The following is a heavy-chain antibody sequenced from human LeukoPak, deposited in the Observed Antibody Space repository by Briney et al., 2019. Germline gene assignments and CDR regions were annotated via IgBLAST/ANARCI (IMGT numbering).Heavy chain of an antibody. Sequence: SETLSLTCTVSGGSISSSSHYWGWIRQSPGKGLEWIGSIYYTGSTYYNPSLSSRVTISVDTSKNQFSLKLSSVTAADTAVYYCARGEFGYSYGYGDYWGQGTLVTVSS. CDR1: GGSISSSSHY. J-gene: IGHJ4*02. CDR3: ARGEFGYSYGYGDY. CDR2: IYYTGST. D-gene: IGHD5-18*01. V-gene: IGHV4-39*07.